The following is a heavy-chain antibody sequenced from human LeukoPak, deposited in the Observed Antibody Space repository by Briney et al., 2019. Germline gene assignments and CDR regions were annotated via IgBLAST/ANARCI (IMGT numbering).Heavy chain of an antibody. CDR3: ARGQDGYYGSGSPTG. J-gene: IGHJ4*02. CDR1: AFTFNSYS. D-gene: IGHD3-10*01. V-gene: IGHV3-21*01. CDR2: ISSGSSYI. Sequence: GGSLRLSCAASAFTFNSYSMNWVRQAPGKGLEWVSSISSGSSYIYYADSVKGRFIISRDNAKNSLYLQMNNLRAEDTAVYYCARGQDGYYGSGSPTGWGQGTLVTVSS.